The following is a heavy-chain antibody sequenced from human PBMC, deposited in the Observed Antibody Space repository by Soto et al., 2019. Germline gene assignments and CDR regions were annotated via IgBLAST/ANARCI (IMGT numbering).Heavy chain of an antibody. CDR2: INPSGGST. CDR1: GYTFTSYY. CDR3: ARDFPLYYDSSGYPQD. Sequence: GASVKVSCKASGYTFTSYYMHWVRQAPGQGLEWMGIINPSGGSTSYAQKFQGRVTMTRDTSTSTVYMELSSLRSEDTAVYYCARDFPLYYDSSGYPQDWGQGTLVTVSS. D-gene: IGHD3-22*01. V-gene: IGHV1-46*01. J-gene: IGHJ4*02.